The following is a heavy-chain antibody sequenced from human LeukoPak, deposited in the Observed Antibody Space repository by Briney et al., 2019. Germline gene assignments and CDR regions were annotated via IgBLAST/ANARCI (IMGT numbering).Heavy chain of an antibody. CDR3: ARVVRVGAAASATNYYYYYMDV. CDR2: IRVNGVAT. V-gene: IGHV3-64*01. J-gene: IGHJ6*03. CDR1: GNTFSSYV. Sequence: GGSLSPSGAPPGNTFSSYVMPWAPQAPGKGLEFFPPIRVNGVATYYANSVKGRFTISRDNSKNTLYLQMGSLRAEDMAVYYCARVVRVGAAASATNYYYYYMDVWGKGTTVTVSS. D-gene: IGHD6-25*01.